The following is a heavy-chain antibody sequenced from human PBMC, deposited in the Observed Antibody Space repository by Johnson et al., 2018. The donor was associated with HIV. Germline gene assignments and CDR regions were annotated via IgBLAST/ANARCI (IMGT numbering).Heavy chain of an antibody. V-gene: IGHV3-11*04. CDR3: ARRRRDGDAFDI. CDR1: GFSFSDYY. D-gene: IGHD5-24*01. CDR2: ISRSGSTI. Sequence: QVQLMESGGGLVKPGGSLRLSCAASGFSFSDYYMSWIRQAPGKGLEWISYISRSGSTIYYADSVKGRFTISRDNAKNSLYLQMNSMRAEDTAVYYCARRRRDGDAFDIGGQGTMVTVSS. J-gene: IGHJ3*02.